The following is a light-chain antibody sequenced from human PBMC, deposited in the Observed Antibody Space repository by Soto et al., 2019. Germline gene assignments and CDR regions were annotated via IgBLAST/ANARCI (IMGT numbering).Light chain of an antibody. CDR2: DAS. CDR1: QTIRSW. J-gene: IGKJ1*01. CDR3: QQYSSYST. V-gene: IGKV1-5*01. Sequence: DIQMTQSPSTLSASVGDTVTITCRAAQTIRSWLAWYQQKLGSAPKLLIYDASTLESGVPSRFSGSGSETEFTLTISSLQPDDFATYYCQQYSSYSTFGQGTKVDIK.